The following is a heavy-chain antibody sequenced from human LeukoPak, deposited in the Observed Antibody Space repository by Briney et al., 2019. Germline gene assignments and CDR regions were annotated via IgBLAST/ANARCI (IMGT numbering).Heavy chain of an antibody. CDR2: IIPIFGTA. J-gene: IGHJ6*03. V-gene: IGHV1-69*06. D-gene: IGHD6-19*01. CDR3: ARGYSSGWYGGGYYYYYMDV. CDR1: GGTFSSYA. Sequence: SVKVSCKASGGTFSSYAISWVRQAPGQGLEWMGGIIPIFGTANYAQKFQGRVTITADKSTSTAYMELSSLRSEDTAVYYCARGYSSGWYGGGYYYYYMDVWGKGTTVTVSS.